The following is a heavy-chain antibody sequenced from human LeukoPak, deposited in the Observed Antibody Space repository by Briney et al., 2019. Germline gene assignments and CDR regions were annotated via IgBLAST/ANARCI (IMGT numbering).Heavy chain of an antibody. V-gene: IGHV3-74*01. Sequence: GESLRPSCAASGFTFSSYAMSWVRQAPGKGLVWVSRINSDGSSTSYADSVKGRFTISRDNAKNTLYLQMNSLRAEDTAVYYCAREAGTPSYYYYYYMDVWGKGTTVTVSS. CDR2: INSDGSST. CDR1: GFTFSSYA. CDR3: AREAGTPSYYYYYYMDV. D-gene: IGHD6-19*01. J-gene: IGHJ6*03.